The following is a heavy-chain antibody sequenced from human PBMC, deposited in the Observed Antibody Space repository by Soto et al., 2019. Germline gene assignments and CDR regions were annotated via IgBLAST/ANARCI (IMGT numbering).Heavy chain of an antibody. J-gene: IGHJ6*02. Sequence: QVQLVESGGGVVQPGRSLRLSCAASGFTFSSYGMHWVRQAPGKGLEWVAVIWYDGSNKYYADSVKGRFTISRDNSKNTLYLQMNSLRAEDTAVYYCAREGWSGYWTLYYYGMDVWGQGTTVTVSS. CDR2: IWYDGSNK. CDR3: AREGWSGYWTLYYYGMDV. V-gene: IGHV3-33*01. CDR1: GFTFSSYG. D-gene: IGHD3-3*01.